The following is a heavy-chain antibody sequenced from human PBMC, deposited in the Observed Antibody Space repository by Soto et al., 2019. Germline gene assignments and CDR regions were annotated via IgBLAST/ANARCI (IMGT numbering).Heavy chain of an antibody. CDR2: IYDGGTT. CDR3: ARRAYSSIEFDY. J-gene: IGHJ4*02. V-gene: IGHV4-30-4*01. CDR1: GDSISDVNYY. D-gene: IGHD6-19*01. Sequence: PSETLSLTCTVSGDSISDVNYYWSWIRQSPDKGLEWIGHIYDGGTTYSNPSLKSRVTVSIDTSKNQFSLQLSSVTAADTAVYYCARRAYSSIEFDYWGQGTLVTVSS.